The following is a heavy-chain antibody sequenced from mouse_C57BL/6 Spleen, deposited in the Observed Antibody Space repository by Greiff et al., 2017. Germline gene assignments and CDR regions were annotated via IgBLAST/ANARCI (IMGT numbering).Heavy chain of an antibody. CDR3: TANALYDGKNY. Sequence: EVHLVESGGGLVQPGGSMKLSCVASGFTFSNYWMNWVRQSPEKGLEWVAQISLKSDNYASHYAVSVKGRFTISRDDSKSSVYLQMNNLRAEDTGIYYCTANALYDGKNYWGQGTTLTVSS. CDR1: GFTFSNYW. V-gene: IGHV6-3*01. D-gene: IGHD2-3*01. J-gene: IGHJ2*01. CDR2: ISLKSDNYAS.